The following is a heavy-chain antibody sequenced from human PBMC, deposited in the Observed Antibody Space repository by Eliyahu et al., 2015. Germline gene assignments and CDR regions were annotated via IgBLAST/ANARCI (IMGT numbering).Heavy chain of an antibody. V-gene: IGHV1-2*06. CDR2: INPNSGGT. Sequence: QVQLVQSGAEVKKPGASVKVXXKAXXYTFTGYYXHWVRQAPGQGLEWMGRINPNSGGTNYAQKFQGRVTMTRDTSISTAYMELSRLRSDDTAVYYCARDITIFGVGQDYWGQGTLVTVSS. D-gene: IGHD3-3*01. CDR3: ARDITIFGVGQDY. CDR1: XYTFTGYY. J-gene: IGHJ4*02.